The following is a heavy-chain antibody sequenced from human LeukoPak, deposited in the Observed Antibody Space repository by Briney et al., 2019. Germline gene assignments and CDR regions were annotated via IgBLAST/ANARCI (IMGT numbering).Heavy chain of an antibody. D-gene: IGHD6-6*01. CDR2: IYYSGST. CDR3: ARGGYSSSRGVSLYYYYYMDV. J-gene: IGHJ6*03. V-gene: IGHV4-31*03. Sequence: PSETLSLTCTVSGGSISSGGYYWSWIRQHPGKGLEWIGYIYYSGSTYYNPSLKSRVTISVDTSKNQFSLKLSSVTAADTAVYYCARGGYSSSRGVSLYYYYYMDVWGKGTTVTVSS. CDR1: GGSISSGGYY.